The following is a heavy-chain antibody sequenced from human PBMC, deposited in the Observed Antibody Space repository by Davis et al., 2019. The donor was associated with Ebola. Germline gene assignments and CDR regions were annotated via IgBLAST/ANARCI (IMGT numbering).Heavy chain of an antibody. Sequence: GESLKISCVASNFTFNTYDFHWVRQAPGKGLEWVAAIWSDDIKKYYADSVKGRSTISRDNSKNTVHLEMNSLGVDDTAVYFCARGGGPYYIDYWGQGALVTVSS. J-gene: IGHJ4*02. D-gene: IGHD3-16*01. CDR3: ARGGGPYYIDY. CDR2: IWSDDIKK. V-gene: IGHV3-33*03. CDR1: NFTFNTYD.